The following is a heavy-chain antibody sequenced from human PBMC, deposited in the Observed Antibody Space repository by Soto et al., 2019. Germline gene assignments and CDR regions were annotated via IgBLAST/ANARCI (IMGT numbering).Heavy chain of an antibody. CDR3: AKDFYDELITGTTFSQFLDY. CDR2: ISYDGSNK. Sequence: PGGYLRPSCAAPGFTFSSYGMHWVRQAPGKGLEWVAVISYDGSNKYYADTVKGRFTISRDNSKNTLYLQMNSLRAEYTAVYYCAKDFYDELITGTTFSQFLDYWGQGALVTVSS. J-gene: IGHJ4*02. CDR1: GFTFSSYG. D-gene: IGHD1-7*01. V-gene: IGHV3-30*18.